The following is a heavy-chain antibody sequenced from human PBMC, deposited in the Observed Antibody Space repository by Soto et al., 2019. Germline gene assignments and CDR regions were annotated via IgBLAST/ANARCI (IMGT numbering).Heavy chain of an antibody. V-gene: IGHV3-30*18. D-gene: IGHD2-2*01. CDR2: ISYDGSNK. Sequence: QVQLVESGGGVVQPGRSLRLSCAASGFTFSSYGMYWVRQAPGKGLEWVAVISYDGSNKYYVDSVKGRFTISRDNSKNTLYLQMDSLRGEETAVYYCAKGPSIVLVPAAMNYYYGMDVWGQGSTVTVSS. CDR3: AKGPSIVLVPAAMNYYYGMDV. CDR1: GFTFSSYG. J-gene: IGHJ6*02.